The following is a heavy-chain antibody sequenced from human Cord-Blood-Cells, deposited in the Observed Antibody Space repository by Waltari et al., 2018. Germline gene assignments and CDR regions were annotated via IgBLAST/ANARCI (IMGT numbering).Heavy chain of an antibody. CDR1: GFTVSSNY. CDR3: ARGVTGDLAFDI. Sequence: EVQLVESGGGLIQPGGSLRLSCAASGFTVSSNYMSWVRQVPGKGLGGVSVIYSGGSKYYADSVKGRFTISRDNSKNTLYLQMNSLRAEDTAVYYCARGVTGDLAFDIWGQGTMVTVSS. J-gene: IGHJ3*02. CDR2: IYSGGSK. V-gene: IGHV3-53*01. D-gene: IGHD7-27*01.